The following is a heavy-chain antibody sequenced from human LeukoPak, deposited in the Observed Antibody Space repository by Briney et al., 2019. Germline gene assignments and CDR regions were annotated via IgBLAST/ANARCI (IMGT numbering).Heavy chain of an antibody. CDR1: GGSFSGYY. CDR3: ARDYYDSSGYLGGSWFDP. CDR2: INHSGST. D-gene: IGHD3-22*01. V-gene: IGHV4-34*01. J-gene: IGHJ5*02. Sequence: PSETLSLTCAVYGGSFSGYYWSWIRQPPGKGLEWIGEINHSGSTNYNPSLKSRVTISVDTSKNQFSLKLSSVTAADTAVYYCARDYYDSSGYLGGSWFDPWGQGTLVTVSS.